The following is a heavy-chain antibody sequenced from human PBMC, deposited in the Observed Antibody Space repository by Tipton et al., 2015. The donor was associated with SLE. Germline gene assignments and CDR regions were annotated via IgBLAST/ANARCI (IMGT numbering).Heavy chain of an antibody. D-gene: IGHD1-1*01. V-gene: IGHV3-48*03. J-gene: IGHJ6*02. CDR2: ISSSGSVV. Sequence: SLRLSCAASGFNFNTYEMNLVRQAPGKGLEWVSHISSSGSVVYYADSVKGRFTMSRDNDKNSLSLQMSSLRAEDTAVYYWARDKGTFPGYYYGMDVWGQGTAVTVSS. CDR3: ARDKGTFPGYYYGMDV. CDR1: GFNFNTYE.